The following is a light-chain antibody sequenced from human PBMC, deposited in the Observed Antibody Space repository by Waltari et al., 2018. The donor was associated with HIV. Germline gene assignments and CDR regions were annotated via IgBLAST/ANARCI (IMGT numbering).Light chain of an antibody. CDR2: DAS. J-gene: IGKJ5*01. CDR1: QNVGRF. CDR3: QQRSNWPPIT. Sequence: EVVLTQSPATLSLSPGETAPLSCTASQNVGRFLAWYQKKPGQAPRLLIHDASNRAPGVPARFSALAAGTDFTLTISSLEPEDFAVYYCQQRSNWPPITFGQGTRLEIK. V-gene: IGKV3-11*01.